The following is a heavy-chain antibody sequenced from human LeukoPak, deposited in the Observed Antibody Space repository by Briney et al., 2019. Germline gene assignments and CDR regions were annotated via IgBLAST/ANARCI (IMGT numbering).Heavy chain of an antibody. CDR2: INHSGST. CDR1: GGSFSGYY. V-gene: IGHV4-34*01. D-gene: IGHD6-13*01. J-gene: IGHJ4*02. CDR3: ASLIAAVGREVDY. Sequence: SETLSLTCAVYGGSFSGYYWSWIRQPPGKGLEWIGEINHSGSTNYNPSLKSRVTISVDTSKNQFSLKLSSVTAADTAVYYCASLIAAVGREVDYWAQETLVTVS.